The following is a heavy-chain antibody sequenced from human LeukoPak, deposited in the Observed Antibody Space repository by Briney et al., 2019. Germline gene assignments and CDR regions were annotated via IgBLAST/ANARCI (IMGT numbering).Heavy chain of an antibody. D-gene: IGHD2-2*01. CDR1: GYPFTSYY. CDR2: INPRGGSI. J-gene: IGHJ6*03. CDR3: ARDPPVVVPAAMGGRPARYYYYYYMDV. Sequence: ASVKVSCKASGYPFTSYYMHWVRQAPGQGLEWMGIINPRGGSISYAQKFQGRVTMTRDTSTSTVYMELSSLRSDDTAVYYCARDPPVVVPAAMGGRPARYYYYYYMDVWGKGTTVTISS. V-gene: IGHV1-46*01.